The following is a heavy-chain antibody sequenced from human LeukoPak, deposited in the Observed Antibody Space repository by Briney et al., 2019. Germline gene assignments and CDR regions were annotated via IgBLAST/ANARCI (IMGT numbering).Heavy chain of an antibody. CDR1: GFSFGAHG. Sequence: GGSLRLSCAASGFSFGAHGMNWVRQAPGKGLERVSAIGGSGATTYYADSVRGRFTISRDNFGNTMYLHMNSLRAEDTAVYYCGKIRLDSATGYWGQGTLVTVSS. CDR3: GKIRLDSATGY. V-gene: IGHV3-23*01. D-gene: IGHD2-15*01. J-gene: IGHJ4*02. CDR2: IGGSGATT.